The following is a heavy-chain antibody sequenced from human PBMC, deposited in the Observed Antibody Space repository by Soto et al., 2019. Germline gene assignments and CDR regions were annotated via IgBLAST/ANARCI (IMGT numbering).Heavy chain of an antibody. V-gene: IGHV4-30-2*06. Sequence: PSETLSLTCAVSGVSIGSGGYSLSWIRQSPGKGLEWIGYIFYSGSTHYNPSLKSRVTISVDRSKNQFSLRLTSVTAEDTAMYFCARDPSNWFDPWGQGTLITVSS. CDR3: ARDPSNWFDP. CDR1: GVSIGSGGYS. J-gene: IGHJ5*02. CDR2: IFYSGST.